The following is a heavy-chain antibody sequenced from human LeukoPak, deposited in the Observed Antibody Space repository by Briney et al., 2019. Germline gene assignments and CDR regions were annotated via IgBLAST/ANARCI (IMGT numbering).Heavy chain of an antibody. Sequence: ASVKVSCKASGYTFTGYYMHWVRQAPGQGLEWMGWINPNSGGTNYAQKSQGRVTMTRDTSISTAYMELSRLRSDDTAAYYCARLYDILTGDSFDYWGQGTLVTVSS. V-gene: IGHV1-2*02. D-gene: IGHD3-9*01. CDR3: ARLYDILTGDSFDY. J-gene: IGHJ4*02. CDR1: GYTFTGYY. CDR2: INPNSGGT.